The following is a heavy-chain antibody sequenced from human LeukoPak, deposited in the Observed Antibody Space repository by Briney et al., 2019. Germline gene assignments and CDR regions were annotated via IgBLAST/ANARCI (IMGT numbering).Heavy chain of an antibody. Sequence: PGGSLRLSCAASGFTFSSYAMSWVRQAPGKGLEWVSAISGSGGCTYYADSVKGRFTISRDNSKNTLYLQMNSLSAEDTAVYYCASPPYSGSYGYFDYWGQGTLVTVSS. CDR3: ASPPYSGSYGYFDY. V-gene: IGHV3-23*01. CDR1: GFTFSSYA. J-gene: IGHJ4*02. CDR2: ISGSGGCT. D-gene: IGHD1-26*01.